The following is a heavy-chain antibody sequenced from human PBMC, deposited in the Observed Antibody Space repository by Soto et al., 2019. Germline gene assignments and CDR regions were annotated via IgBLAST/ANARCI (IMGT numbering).Heavy chain of an antibody. CDR2: IYHSGST. CDR1: GYSISSGYY. CDR3: AGGDNWNSHYYYYGMDV. D-gene: IGHD1-7*01. V-gene: IGHV4-38-2*01. J-gene: IGHJ6*02. Sequence: SETLSLTCAVSGYSISSGYYWGCIRQPPGKGLEWIGSIYHSGSTYYNPSLKSRVTISVDTSKNQFSLKLSSVTAADTAVYYCAGGDNWNSHYYYYGMDVWGQGTTVTVYS.